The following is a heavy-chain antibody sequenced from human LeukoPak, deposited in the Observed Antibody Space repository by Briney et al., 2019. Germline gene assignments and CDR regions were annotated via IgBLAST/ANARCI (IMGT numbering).Heavy chain of an antibody. J-gene: IGHJ4*02. CDR1: GYTFTSYG. Sequence: ASVKVSCKASGYTFTSYGISWVRQAPGQGLEWKGWISAYNGNTNYAQKLQGRVTMTTDTSTSTAYMELRSLRSDDTAVYYCASGHYGSGSYGFDYWGQGTLVTVSS. CDR3: ASGHYGSGSYGFDY. V-gene: IGHV1-18*01. CDR2: ISAYNGNT. D-gene: IGHD3-10*01.